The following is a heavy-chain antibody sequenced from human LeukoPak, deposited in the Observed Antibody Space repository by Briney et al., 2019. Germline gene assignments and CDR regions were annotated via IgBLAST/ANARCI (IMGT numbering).Heavy chain of an antibody. CDR1: GYTFTSYD. CDR3: ARGEDYYDILTGYYKGNWFDH. D-gene: IGHD3-9*01. CDR2: MNPNSGNT. Sequence: ASVKVSCKASGYTFTSYDINWVRQATGQGLEWMGWMNPNSGNTGYAQKFQGRVTMTRNTSISTAYMELSSLRSEDTAVYYCARGEDYYDILTGYYKGNWFDHWGQGTLVTVSS. V-gene: IGHV1-8*01. J-gene: IGHJ5*02.